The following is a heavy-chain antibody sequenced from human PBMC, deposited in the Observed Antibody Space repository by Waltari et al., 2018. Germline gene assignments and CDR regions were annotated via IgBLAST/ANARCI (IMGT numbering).Heavy chain of an antibody. CDR1: GYYIRSGYF. V-gene: IGHV4-38-2*02. J-gene: IGHJ4*02. Sequence: QVQLQESGPGLVKPSEALSLTCTVTGYYIRSGYFWGWIRQPPGKGLEWIGSIYHSGSTYYNPPLKSRVTISVDTSKNQFSLKLSSVTAADTAVYYCARGYYYDSTYDYWGQGTLVTVSS. CDR3: ARGYYYDSTYDY. CDR2: IYHSGST. D-gene: IGHD3-22*01.